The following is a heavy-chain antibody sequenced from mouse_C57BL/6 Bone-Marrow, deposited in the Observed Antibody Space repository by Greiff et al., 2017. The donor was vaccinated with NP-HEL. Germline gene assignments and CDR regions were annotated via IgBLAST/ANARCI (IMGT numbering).Heavy chain of an antibody. CDR1: GFTFSNYW. CDR2: IRLKSDNYAT. J-gene: IGHJ3*01. CDR3: TGELRLTFAY. Sequence: DVKLQESGGGLVQPGGSMKLSCVASGFTFSNYWMNWVRQSPEKGLEWVAQIRLKSDNYATHYAESVKGRFTISRDDSKSSVYLQMNNLRAEDTGIYYCTGELRLTFAYWGQGTLVTVSA. D-gene: IGHD3-2*02. V-gene: IGHV6-3*01.